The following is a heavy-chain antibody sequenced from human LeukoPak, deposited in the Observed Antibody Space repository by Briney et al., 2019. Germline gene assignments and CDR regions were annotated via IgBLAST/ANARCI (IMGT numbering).Heavy chain of an antibody. J-gene: IGHJ4*02. CDR1: GFTVRSYN. Sequence: PGGSLRLSCAASGFTVRSYNMNWVRQAPGKGLEWVSYISSGSRTIDYADSVKGRFTISRDNAKNSLYLQMNSLRAEDTAVYYWARGSYASGSSYWGQGTLVTVSS. D-gene: IGHD3-10*01. V-gene: IGHV3-48*01. CDR3: ARGSYASGSSY. CDR2: ISSGSRTI.